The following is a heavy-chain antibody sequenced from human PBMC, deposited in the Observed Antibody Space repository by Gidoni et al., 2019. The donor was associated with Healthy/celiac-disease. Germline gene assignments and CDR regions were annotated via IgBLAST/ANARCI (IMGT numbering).Heavy chain of an antibody. Sequence: QVQLQQWGAGLLKPSATLSLTCAVDGGSFSGYYWSWIRQPPAKGLEWIGEIHHRGSTNYNPSLKSRVTISVDTSKNQFSLKLSSVTAADTAVYYCARGRGRYCSGGSCRFDPWGQGTLVTVSS. V-gene: IGHV4-34*01. CDR1: GGSFSGYY. J-gene: IGHJ5*02. CDR3: ARGRGRYCSGGSCRFDP. CDR2: IHHRGST. D-gene: IGHD2-15*01.